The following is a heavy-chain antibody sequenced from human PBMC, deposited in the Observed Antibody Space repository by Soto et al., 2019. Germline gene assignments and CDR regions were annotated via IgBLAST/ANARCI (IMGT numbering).Heavy chain of an antibody. CDR1: GFTFSSYA. Sequence: EVQLLESGGGLVQPGGSLRLSCAASGFTFSSYAMSWVRQAPGKGLEWVSAISGSGGSTYYADSVKGRFTISRDNSKNTLYLQMNSLRAEDTAVYYCAKAFSPEFDYYDSSGYFLIDYWGQGTLVTVSS. J-gene: IGHJ4*02. V-gene: IGHV3-23*01. CDR3: AKAFSPEFDYYDSSGYFLIDY. CDR2: ISGSGGST. D-gene: IGHD3-22*01.